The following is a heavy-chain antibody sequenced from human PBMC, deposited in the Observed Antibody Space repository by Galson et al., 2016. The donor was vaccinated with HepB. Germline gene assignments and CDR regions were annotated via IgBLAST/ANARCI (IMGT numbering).Heavy chain of an antibody. Sequence: SVKVSCKASGYTFSNYGIHWFRQAPGQGPEWMGWINAFTGNVHYIEDFQGRVTMTLDSSSNTAYMELRTLRSDDTAVYFCARGVSYPSFDYWGQGTLVPVSP. D-gene: IGHD6-13*01. CDR2: INAFTGNV. V-gene: IGHV1-18*01. CDR3: ARGVSYPSFDY. CDR1: GYTFSNYG. J-gene: IGHJ4*02.